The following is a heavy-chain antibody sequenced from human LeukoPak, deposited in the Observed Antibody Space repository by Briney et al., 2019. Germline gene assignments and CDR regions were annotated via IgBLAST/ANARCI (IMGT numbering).Heavy chain of an antibody. CDR2: IKSKTDGGTT. D-gene: IGHD6-13*01. V-gene: IGHV3-15*01. J-gene: IGHJ4*02. Sequence: GGSLRLSCAASGFTFSSYAMHWVRQAPGKGLEWVGRIKSKTDGGTTDYAAPVKGRFTISRDDSKNTLYLQMNSLKTEDTAVYYCTTTYPARIAAAGKAPYFDYWGQGTLVTVSS. CDR1: GFTFSSYA. CDR3: TTTYPARIAAAGKAPYFDY.